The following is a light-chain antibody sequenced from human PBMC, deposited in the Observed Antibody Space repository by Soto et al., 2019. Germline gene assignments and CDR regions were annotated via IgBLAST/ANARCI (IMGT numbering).Light chain of an antibody. J-gene: IGKJ1*01. V-gene: IGKV1-5*01. CDR3: QHYGGMWT. CDR2: DAS. CDR1: QSITNR. Sequence: DIQMTQSPSSLSASVXXRVTITCRASQSITNRLAWYQQKPGKAPKVLIYDASNLEYGVPSRFSGSGFGTEFILTISSLQPDDFATYWCQHYGGMWTFGQGTKVDIK.